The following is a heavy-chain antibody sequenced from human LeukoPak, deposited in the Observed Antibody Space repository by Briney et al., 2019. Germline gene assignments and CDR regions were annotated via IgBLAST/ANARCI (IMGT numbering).Heavy chain of an antibody. Sequence: KPSETLSLTGTVSGGSISSYYWSWIRQPPGKGLEWIGYIYYSGSTNYNPSLKSRVTISVDTSKNQFSLKLSSVTAADTAVYYCARVSGYYDSSGHFDYWGQGILVTVSS. D-gene: IGHD3-22*01. V-gene: IGHV4-59*01. CDR3: ARVSGYYDSSGHFDY. J-gene: IGHJ4*02. CDR1: GGSISSYY. CDR2: IYYSGST.